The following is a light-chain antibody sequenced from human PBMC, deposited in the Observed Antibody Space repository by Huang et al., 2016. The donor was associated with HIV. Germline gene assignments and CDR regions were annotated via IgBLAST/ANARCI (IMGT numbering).Light chain of an antibody. CDR3: QQTFIAPRT. CDR1: QSIGRY. Sequence: DIQMTQSPSSLSAFVGDRVTITCRASQSIGRYLNWYQQKPGKAPKLLIYGASNLQSAVPSRFSGSGSETDFTLTISSLQPEDFATYYCQQTFIAPRTFGQGTKLEMK. V-gene: IGKV1-39*01. CDR2: GAS. J-gene: IGKJ1*01.